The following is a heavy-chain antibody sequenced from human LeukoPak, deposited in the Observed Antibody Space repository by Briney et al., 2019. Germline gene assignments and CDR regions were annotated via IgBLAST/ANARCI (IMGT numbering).Heavy chain of an antibody. CDR3: ARAVGGNPPYYFDY. CDR2: IYYSGST. CDR1: GGSISSYY. V-gene: IGHV4-59*01. Sequence: PSETLSLTCTVSGGSISSYYWSWIRQPPGKGLEWIGYIYYSGSTNYNPSLKSRVTISVDTSKNQFSLKLSSVTAADTAVYYCARAVGGNPPYYFDYWGQGTLVTVSS. J-gene: IGHJ4*02. D-gene: IGHD4-23*01.